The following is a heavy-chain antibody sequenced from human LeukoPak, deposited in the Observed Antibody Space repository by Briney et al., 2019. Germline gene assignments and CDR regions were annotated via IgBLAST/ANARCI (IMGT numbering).Heavy chain of an antibody. J-gene: IGHJ6*03. V-gene: IGHV4-38-2*02. CDR2: IHHDGST. Sequence: SETLSLTCNVSGYSISSGYYWGWVRQPPGKRLEWIATIHHDGSTFYNPSLKSRVTISVDTSKNQFSLKLSSVTAADTAVYYCARDPYSGSYLDVWGKGTTVTVSS. D-gene: IGHD1-26*01. CDR1: GYSISSGYY. CDR3: ARDPYSGSYLDV.